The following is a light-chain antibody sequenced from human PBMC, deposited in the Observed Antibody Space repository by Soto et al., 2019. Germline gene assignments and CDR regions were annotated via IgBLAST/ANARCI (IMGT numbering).Light chain of an antibody. J-gene: IGKJ4*01. Sequence: AIQLTQSPSSLSASVGDRVTITCLASQVINSFLAWYQQKPGKAPKLLIYAASSLQTGVPSRLSGSGSATDFTLTINSLQPEDVATDDGQQTDSYPSTFGGGTKVDIK. CDR3: QQTDSYPST. V-gene: IGKV1-13*02. CDR1: QVINSF. CDR2: AAS.